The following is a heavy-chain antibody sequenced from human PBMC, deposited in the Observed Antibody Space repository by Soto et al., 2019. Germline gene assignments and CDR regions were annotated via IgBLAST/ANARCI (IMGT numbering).Heavy chain of an antibody. V-gene: IGHV1-69*08. CDR1: GGTFSSYT. Sequence: QVQLVQSGAEVKKPGSSVKVSCKASGGTFSSYTISWVRQAPGQGLEWMGRIIPILGIANYAQKFQGRVTITADKSTSTAYMELSSLRSEDTAVYYCARDRVVTAAFDYWGQGTLVTVSS. D-gene: IGHD2-21*02. CDR3: ARDRVVTAAFDY. CDR2: IIPILGIA. J-gene: IGHJ4*02.